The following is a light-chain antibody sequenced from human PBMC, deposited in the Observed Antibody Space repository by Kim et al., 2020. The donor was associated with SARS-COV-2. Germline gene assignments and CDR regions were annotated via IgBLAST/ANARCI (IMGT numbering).Light chain of an antibody. CDR2: DVT. Sequence: PGQSVTISCTGTSSDVGSYNYVSWYQQHPGKAPKLIIYDVTKRPSGVPDRFSGSKSGNTASLTIYGLQAEDEADYYCCSYAGSVVFGGGTQLTVL. V-gene: IGLV2-11*01. J-gene: IGLJ2*01. CDR1: SSDVGSYNY. CDR3: CSYAGSVV.